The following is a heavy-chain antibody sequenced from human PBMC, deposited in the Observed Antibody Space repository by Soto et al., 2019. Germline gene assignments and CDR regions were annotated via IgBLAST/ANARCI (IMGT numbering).Heavy chain of an antibody. J-gene: IGHJ4*02. CDR2: IWYDGVNK. CDR3: VRDPYLLTAGRLACLHY. D-gene: IGHD1-1*01. V-gene: IGHV3-33*08. Sequence: PGSAVRRYCVDSGCRFSSYAMHWVRQAPGKGLEWVAVIWYDGVNKYYADSVKGRFTISRDNSNNTLYVQMNSLKAEGTAVYYCVRDPYLLTAGRLACLHYWGPGTLVIVSS. CDR1: GCRFSSYA.